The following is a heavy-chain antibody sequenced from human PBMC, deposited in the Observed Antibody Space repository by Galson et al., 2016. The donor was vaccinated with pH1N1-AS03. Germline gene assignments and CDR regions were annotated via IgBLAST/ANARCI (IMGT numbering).Heavy chain of an antibody. CDR3: ARAAYDGTEDYYSHFDK. Sequence: SLRLSCAASGFTFRSFGMNWVRQAPGKGLEWVAFIRYAGRNKFYADSMKGRFTVSRDNSKNTLYLQVNSLRTDDTAVYYCARAAYDGTEDYYSHFDKWGQGTLVTVSS. J-gene: IGHJ4*02. D-gene: IGHD3-22*01. CDR2: IRYAGRNK. CDR1: GFTFRSFG. V-gene: IGHV3-30*02.